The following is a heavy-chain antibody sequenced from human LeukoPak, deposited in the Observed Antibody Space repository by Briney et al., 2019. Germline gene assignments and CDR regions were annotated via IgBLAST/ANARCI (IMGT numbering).Heavy chain of an antibody. J-gene: IGHJ4*02. CDR1: GFTFSSYA. Sequence: GGSLRLSCAASGFTFSSYAMSWVRQAPGKGLEWVANIKQDGREKYYVDSVKGRFTISRDNAKNSLYLQMNSLRAEDTAVYYCARDRLARGFLDYWGQGTLVTVSS. CDR2: IKQDGREK. CDR3: ARDRLARGFLDY. V-gene: IGHV3-7*01. D-gene: IGHD3-10*01.